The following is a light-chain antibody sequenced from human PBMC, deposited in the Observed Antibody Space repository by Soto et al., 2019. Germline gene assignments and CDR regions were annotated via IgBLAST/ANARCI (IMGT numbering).Light chain of an antibody. Sequence: IQLTQSPSSLSASVGDRVTITCRASQGIAKDLGWYQQKPGKVPKLLIYAASTLQSGVPSRFSGGGSGTDFSLTISSLQPEDVATYYCQKYNSAPHTFGGGTKVEIQ. CDR1: QGIAKD. CDR2: AAS. V-gene: IGKV1-27*01. J-gene: IGKJ4*01. CDR3: QKYNSAPHT.